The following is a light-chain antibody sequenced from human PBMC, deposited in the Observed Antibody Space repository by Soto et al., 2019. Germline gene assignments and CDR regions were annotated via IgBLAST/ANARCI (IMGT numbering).Light chain of an antibody. CDR3: QQRANWPLTT. Sequence: EIVVTQSPATLSVSPGERATLSCRASQSVSSYLAWYQQKPGQAPRLLIYDASNRATGIPARFSGSGSGTDFTLTIRSLEPEDFAIYYCQQRANWPLTTFGHGARLEIK. V-gene: IGKV3-11*01. CDR2: DAS. J-gene: IGKJ5*01. CDR1: QSVSSY.